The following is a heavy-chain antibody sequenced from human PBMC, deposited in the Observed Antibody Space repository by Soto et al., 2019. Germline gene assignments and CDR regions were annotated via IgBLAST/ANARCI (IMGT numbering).Heavy chain of an antibody. V-gene: IGHV1-2*04. Sequence: QVQLVQSGAEVKKPGASVKVSCKASGYTFTGYSMHWVRQAPGQGLAWMGWINPNSGGTNYAQKFQGWVTMTSDTSISTAYRDLSRLRSDDTAVYDCARGLGYCSSTSCYLAYLDYWGQGTLVTVSS. CDR2: INPNSGGT. J-gene: IGHJ4*02. CDR1: GYTFTGYS. D-gene: IGHD2-2*01. CDR3: ARGLGYCSSTSCYLAYLDY.